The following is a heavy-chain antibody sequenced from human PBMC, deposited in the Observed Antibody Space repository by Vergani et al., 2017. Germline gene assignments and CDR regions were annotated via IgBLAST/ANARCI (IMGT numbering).Heavy chain of an antibody. CDR2: IYPGDSDT. D-gene: IGHD3-3*01. J-gene: IGHJ2*01. CDR3: ARINTYDCWSGYYPYWYFDL. V-gene: IGHV5-51*03. Sequence: EVQLVQSGAEVKKPGESLKISCKGSGYSFTSYWIGWVRQMPGKGLEWMGIIYPGDSDTRYSPSFQGQVTISADKSISTAYLQWSSLKASDTAMYYCARINTYDCWSGYYPYWYFDLWGRGTLVTVSS. CDR1: GYSFTSYW.